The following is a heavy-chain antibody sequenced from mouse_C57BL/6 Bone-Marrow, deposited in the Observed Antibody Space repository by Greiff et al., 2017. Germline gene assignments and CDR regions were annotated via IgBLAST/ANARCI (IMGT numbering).Heavy chain of an antibody. CDR3: GITTVEGAMDY. J-gene: IGHJ4*01. D-gene: IGHD1-1*01. CDR1: GYTFTSYW. CDR2: IDPSDSET. V-gene: IGHV1-52*01. Sequence: QVQLQQPGAELVRPGSSVKLSCKASGYTFTSYWMHWVKQRPIQGLEWIGNIDPSDSETHYNQKFKDKATLTVDKSSSTAYMQLSSLTSEDSAVYYCGITTVEGAMDYWGQGTSVTVSS.